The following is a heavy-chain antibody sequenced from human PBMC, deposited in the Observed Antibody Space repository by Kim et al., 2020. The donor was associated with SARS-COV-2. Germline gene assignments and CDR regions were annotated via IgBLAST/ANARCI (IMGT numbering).Heavy chain of an antibody. Sequence: GGSLRLSCAASGFTFSSYEMNWVRQAPGKGLEWVSYISSSGSTIYYADSVKGRFTISRDNAKNSLYLQMNSLRAEDTAVYYCARADGYCSGGSCYSSQQTDYWGQGTLVTVSS. CDR1: GFTFSSYE. CDR2: ISSSGSTI. D-gene: IGHD2-15*01. V-gene: IGHV3-48*03. CDR3: ARADGYCSGGSCYSSQQTDY. J-gene: IGHJ4*02.